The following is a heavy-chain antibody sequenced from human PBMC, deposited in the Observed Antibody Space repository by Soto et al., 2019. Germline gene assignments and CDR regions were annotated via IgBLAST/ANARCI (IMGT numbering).Heavy chain of an antibody. Sequence: VHLLQSGAEVKKPGASVKVSCKASGYTFTAYDMHGVRQAPGQSLEWVGRINNANGNTEYSKKFQDRVTMTRDTSATTVYMELTSLRSEATAVYYCAKLQNWNRRQYHHYGRGVWGQGTTVIVPS. CDR2: INNANGNT. J-gene: IGHJ6*02. CDR3: AKLQNWNRRQYHHYGRGV. CDR1: GYTFTAYD. V-gene: IGHV1-3*04. D-gene: IGHD1-1*01.